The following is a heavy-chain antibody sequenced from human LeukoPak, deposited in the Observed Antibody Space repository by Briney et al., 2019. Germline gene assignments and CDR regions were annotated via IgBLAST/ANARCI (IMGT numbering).Heavy chain of an antibody. CDR2: ICYSGNT. CDR3: ARVGGFYDYWSTYPYYFDN. CDR1: GGSISSHY. Sequence: SETLSLTCTVSGGSISSHYWSWIRQPPGKTLEWIGYICYSGNTDYNPSLNSRVTISIETSRTQFSLRLRSVTAADSAVYYCARVGGFYDYWSTYPYYFDNWGPGTLVTVSS. V-gene: IGHV4-59*11. D-gene: IGHD3-3*01. J-gene: IGHJ4*02.